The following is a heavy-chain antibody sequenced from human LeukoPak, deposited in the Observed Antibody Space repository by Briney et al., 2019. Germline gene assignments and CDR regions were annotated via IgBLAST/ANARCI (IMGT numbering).Heavy chain of an antibody. CDR3: ARVNGDYSPQH. V-gene: IGHV1-18*01. D-gene: IGHD4-17*01. CDR1: GGTFSSYA. Sequence: ASVKVSCKASGGTFSSYAISWVRQAPGQGLEWMGWISAYNGNTNYAQKLQGRVTMTTDTSTSTAYMELRSLRSDDTAVYYCARVNGDYSPQHWGQGTLVTVSS. CDR2: ISAYNGNT. J-gene: IGHJ1*01.